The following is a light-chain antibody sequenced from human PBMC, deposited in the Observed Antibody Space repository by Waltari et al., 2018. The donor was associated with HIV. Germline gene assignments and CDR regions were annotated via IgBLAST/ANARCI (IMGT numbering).Light chain of an antibody. CDR3: CAYAGSTTYVI. CDR2: EVS. CDR1: SSDVGGYNL. Sequence: QSALTQTASVTGSHGQSNNISCNGTSSDVGGYNLISWYQQHPGKAPKLMIYEVSKRPSGVSNRFSGSKSGNTASLTISGLQAEDEADYYCCAYAGSTTYVIFGGGTKLTVL. J-gene: IGLJ2*01. V-gene: IGLV2-23*02.